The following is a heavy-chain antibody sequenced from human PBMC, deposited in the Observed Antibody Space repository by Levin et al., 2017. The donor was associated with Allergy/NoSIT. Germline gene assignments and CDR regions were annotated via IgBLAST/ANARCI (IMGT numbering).Heavy chain of an antibody. V-gene: IGHV3-74*03. J-gene: IGHJ4*02. CDR2: INIDGSRI. CDR3: ARTSGESAIDY. D-gene: IGHD3-10*01. CDR1: GFTYTSYW. Sequence: LSLTCEASGFTYTSYWMHWVRQAPGKGLVWVSRINIDGSRITYADSVEGRFTISRDNAQNTLYLQMNSLTAADTAMYYCARTSGESAIDYWGQGTLVTVSS.